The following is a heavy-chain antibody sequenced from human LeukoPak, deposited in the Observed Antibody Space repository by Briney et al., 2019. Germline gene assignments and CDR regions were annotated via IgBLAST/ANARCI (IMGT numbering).Heavy chain of an antibody. CDR1: GYTFTSYA. D-gene: IGHD2-2*01. Sequence: ASVTVSCTASGYTFTSYAMHWVRQAPGQRLEWMGWINAGNGNTKYSQKFQGRVTITRDTSASTAYMELSSLRSEDTAVYYCARDLHFCSSTSCYLYNWFDPWGQGTLVTVSS. CDR2: INAGNGNT. V-gene: IGHV1-3*01. CDR3: ARDLHFCSSTSCYLYNWFDP. J-gene: IGHJ5*02.